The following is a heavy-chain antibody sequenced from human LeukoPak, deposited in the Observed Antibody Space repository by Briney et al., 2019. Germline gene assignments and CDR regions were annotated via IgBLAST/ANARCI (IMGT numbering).Heavy chain of an antibody. D-gene: IGHD3-10*01. CDR1: AGSIGSDALY. Sequence: SETLSLTCIVSAGSIGSDALYWGWIRQSPGKGLEWIGSIHYTRSYSGTTYYNPSLESQVTVSTDRSKNLCSLKLTSVTAADTAVYYCAAEEYGTGSYYKSSVWGKGTLVTVSS. CDR2: IHYTRSYSGTT. CDR3: AAEEYGTGSYYKSSV. V-gene: IGHV4-39*01. J-gene: IGHJ4*02.